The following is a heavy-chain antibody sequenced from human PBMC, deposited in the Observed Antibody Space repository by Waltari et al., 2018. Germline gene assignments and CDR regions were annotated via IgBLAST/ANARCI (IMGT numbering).Heavy chain of an antibody. J-gene: IGHJ4*02. V-gene: IGHV4-59*01. CDR1: GGSISPYY. D-gene: IGHD5-18*01. CDR3: ARGSGYSSVTL. Sequence: QVQLQESGPGLVKPSETLSLTCTVSGGSISPYYWSRIRQPPGKGLEWIGYIYYTGSTNYNPSLKSRVTISLDTSKNQFSLKLTSATAADTAVYYCARGSGYSSVTLWGQGTLVTVSS. CDR2: IYYTGST.